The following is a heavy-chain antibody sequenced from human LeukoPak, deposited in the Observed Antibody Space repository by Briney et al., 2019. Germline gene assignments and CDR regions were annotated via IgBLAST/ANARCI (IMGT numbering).Heavy chain of an antibody. CDR2: IHHASGNI. V-gene: IGHV4-4*07. Sequence: SETLSLTCTVSGDSISNNYWSWIRQPAGKGLEWIIRIHHASGNIDYNPSLKGRVTMSLDTSRNQFSLRLNSVTAADTAVYFCARDRGGNSSYNWYDAWGQGTLVTVSS. D-gene: IGHD6-6*01. J-gene: IGHJ5*02. CDR1: GDSISNNY. CDR3: ARDRGGNSSYNWYDA.